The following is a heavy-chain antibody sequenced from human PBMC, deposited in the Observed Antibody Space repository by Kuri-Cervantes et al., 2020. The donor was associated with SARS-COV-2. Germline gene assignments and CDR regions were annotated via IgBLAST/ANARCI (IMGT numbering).Heavy chain of an antibody. Sequence: GSLRLSCAVSGGSISSSNWWSWVRQPPGKGLEWIGEIYHSGSTNYNPSLKSRVTISVDKSKNQFSLKLSSVTAADTAVYYCAGSIAAAGAFDYWGQGTLVTVSS. CDR3: AGSIAAAGAFDY. CDR2: IYHSGST. CDR1: GGSISSSNW. J-gene: IGHJ4*02. V-gene: IGHV4-4*02. D-gene: IGHD6-13*01.